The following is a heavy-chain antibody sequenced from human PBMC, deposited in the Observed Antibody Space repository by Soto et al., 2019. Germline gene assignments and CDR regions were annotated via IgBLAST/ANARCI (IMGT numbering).Heavy chain of an antibody. D-gene: IGHD3-10*01. CDR3: ARVINQYYYGSGSYYSVYYFDY. CDR1: GCSLSSYY. CDR2: IYYSGST. J-gene: IGHJ4*02. V-gene: IGHV4-59*01. Sequence: ASVNLSPTRLLSGCSLSSYYLSLVPPPPGKRLEGIGYIYYSGSTNYTPSLKTRVTISVDTSKNQFSLKLSSVTAADTAVYYCARVINQYYYGSGSYYSVYYFDYWGQGTLVTVSS.